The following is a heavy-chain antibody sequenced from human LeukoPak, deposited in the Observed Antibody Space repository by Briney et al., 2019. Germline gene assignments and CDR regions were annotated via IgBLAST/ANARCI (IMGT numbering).Heavy chain of an antibody. Sequence: SETLSLTCAVYGGSFSGYCWGWIRQPPGKGLGWIGEINHSGSTNYNPSLKSRVTISLDTSKNQFSLKLSSVTAADTAVYYCARGRGYCSSTSCLYYYGMDVWGQGTTVTVSS. J-gene: IGHJ6*02. V-gene: IGHV4-34*01. CDR3: ARGRGYCSSTSCLYYYGMDV. CDR1: GGSFSGYC. CDR2: INHSGST. D-gene: IGHD2-2*01.